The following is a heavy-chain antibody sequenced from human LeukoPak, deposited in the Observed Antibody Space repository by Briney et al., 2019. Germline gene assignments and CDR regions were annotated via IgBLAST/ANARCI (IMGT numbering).Heavy chain of an antibody. Sequence: ASVKVSCKASGYTFTCYDINWVRQATGQGLEWMGWMNPNSGNTGYAQKFQGRVTMTRNTSISTAYMELSSLRSEDTAVYYCARPRGYCSSTSCFNWFDPWGQGTLVTVSS. CDR2: MNPNSGNT. J-gene: IGHJ5*02. CDR3: ARPRGYCSSTSCFNWFDP. V-gene: IGHV1-8*01. D-gene: IGHD2-2*01. CDR1: GYTFTCYD.